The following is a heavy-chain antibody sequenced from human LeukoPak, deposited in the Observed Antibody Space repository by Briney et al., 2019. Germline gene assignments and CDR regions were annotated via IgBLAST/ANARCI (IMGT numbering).Heavy chain of an antibody. V-gene: IGHV3-33*06. D-gene: IGHD6-13*01. J-gene: IGHJ4*02. CDR2: IWYDGSNK. Sequence: PGGSLRLSCAASGFTFSSYGMHWVRQAPGKGLEWVAVIWYDGSNKYYADSVKGRFTISRDNSNNTLYLQMNSLRAEDTAVYYCAKDSGGYSSSSFGSWGQGTLVTVSS. CDR1: GFTFSSYG. CDR3: AKDSGGYSSSSFGS.